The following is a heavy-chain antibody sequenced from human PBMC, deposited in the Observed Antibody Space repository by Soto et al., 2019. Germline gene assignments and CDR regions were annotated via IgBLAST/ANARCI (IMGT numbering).Heavy chain of an antibody. Sequence: GASVKVSCKASGYTFTSYDINWVRQATGQGLEWMGWMNPNSGNTGYAQKFQGRVTMTRNTSISTAYMELSSLRSEDTAVYYCARVYGDYVLYYFDYWGQGTLVTVSS. CDR2: MNPNSGNT. CDR3: ARVYGDYVLYYFDY. J-gene: IGHJ4*02. CDR1: GYTFTSYD. D-gene: IGHD4-17*01. V-gene: IGHV1-8*01.